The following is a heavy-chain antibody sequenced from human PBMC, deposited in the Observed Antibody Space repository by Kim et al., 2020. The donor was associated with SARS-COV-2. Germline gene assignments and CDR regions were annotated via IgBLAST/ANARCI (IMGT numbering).Heavy chain of an antibody. D-gene: IGHD6-13*01. J-gene: IGHJ4*02. CDR1: GGSISSYY. V-gene: IGHV4-59*01. Sequence: SETLSLTCTVSGGSISSYYWSWIRQPPGKGLEWIGYIYYSGSTNYNPSLKSRVTISVDTSKNQFSLKLSSVTAADPAVYYCARDGSSWYLGLFDYWGQGTLVTVSS. CDR2: IYYSGST. CDR3: ARDGSSWYLGLFDY.